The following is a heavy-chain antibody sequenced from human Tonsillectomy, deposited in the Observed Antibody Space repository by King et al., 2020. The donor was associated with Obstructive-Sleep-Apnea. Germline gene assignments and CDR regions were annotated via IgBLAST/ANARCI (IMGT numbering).Heavy chain of an antibody. CDR2: IYYSGNT. CDR3: ARDWRVPSSKGDY. V-gene: IGHV4-39*07. Sequence: QLQESGPGLVKPSETRSLTCTVSGGSISSSSYYWCWIRQPPGKGLEWIGTIYYSGNTYYNPSLKSRVAISVDTSKNQFSLKLSSVTAADTAVYYCARDWRVPSSKGDYWGQGTLVTVSS. CDR1: GGSISSSSYY. J-gene: IGHJ4*02. D-gene: IGHD2-2*01.